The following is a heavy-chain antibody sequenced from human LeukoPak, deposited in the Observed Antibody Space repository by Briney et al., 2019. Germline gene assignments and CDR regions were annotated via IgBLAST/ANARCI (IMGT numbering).Heavy chain of an antibody. CDR3: ARRRPSIWRRFGEAVDY. Sequence: SQTLSLTCTVSGGSISSGYYYWSWIRQPPGKGLEWIGNIYYSESTYYNPSLKSRVTISVDTSKNQFSLKLSSVTAADTAVYYCARRRPSIWRRFGEAVDYWGQGTLVTVSS. V-gene: IGHV4-30-4*01. J-gene: IGHJ4*02. D-gene: IGHD3-10*01. CDR1: GGSISSGYYY. CDR2: IYYSEST.